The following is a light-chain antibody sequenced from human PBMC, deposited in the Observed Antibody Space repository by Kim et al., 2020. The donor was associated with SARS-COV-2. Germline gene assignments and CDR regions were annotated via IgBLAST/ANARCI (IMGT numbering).Light chain of an antibody. Sequence: GDRVTIHCRPSQCISSAFAGYQLKPGKGARFLIYNASSLESGVPSRFSGSGSGTDFTFTIGILQPEDFATYDCQHFNKHQITFPQGPRL. CDR3: QHFNKHQIT. V-gene: IGKV1D-13*01. J-gene: IGKJ5*01. CDR2: NAS. CDR1: QCISSA.